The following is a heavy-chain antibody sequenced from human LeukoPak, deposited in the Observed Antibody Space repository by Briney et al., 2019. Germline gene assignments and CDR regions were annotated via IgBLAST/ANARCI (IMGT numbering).Heavy chain of an antibody. Sequence: SETLSLTCTVSGGSISSYYWSWIRQPPGKGLEWIGYIYYSGSTNYDPSLKSRVTISVDTSKNQFSLELSSVTAADTAVYYCARHLRSMVRGVITTYYYYGMDVWGQGTTVTVSS. D-gene: IGHD3-10*01. J-gene: IGHJ6*02. V-gene: IGHV4-59*08. CDR1: GGSISSYY. CDR2: IYYSGST. CDR3: ARHLRSMVRGVITTYYYYGMDV.